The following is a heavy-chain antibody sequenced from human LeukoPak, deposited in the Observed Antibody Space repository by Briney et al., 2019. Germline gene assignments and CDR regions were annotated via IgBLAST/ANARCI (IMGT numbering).Heavy chain of an antibody. CDR3: ARGGENMITFGGVIVHRRASFDY. Sequence: PGGSLRLSCVASGVTFSSYGMHRVRQAPGKGLEWVAFIRYDGSNEYYIDSVKGRFTISRDNSKNTLYLQMNSLRAEDTAVYYCARGGENMITFGGVIVHRRASFDYWGQGTLVTVSS. CDR1: GVTFSSYG. D-gene: IGHD3-16*02. CDR2: IRYDGSNE. V-gene: IGHV3-30*02. J-gene: IGHJ4*02.